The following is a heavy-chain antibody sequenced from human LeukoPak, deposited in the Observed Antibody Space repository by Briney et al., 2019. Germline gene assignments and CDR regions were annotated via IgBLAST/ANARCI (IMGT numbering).Heavy chain of an antibody. CDR3: AKEGTSSGWYLFADY. CDR1: GFSFSSYG. V-gene: IGHV3-30*06. J-gene: IGHJ4*02. D-gene: IGHD6-19*01. CDR2: ISYDGSNK. Sequence: GGSLRLSCAGSGFSFSSYGMHWVRQAPGKGLEWVTVISYDGSNKYYADSVKGRFTISRDNSKNTLYLQMNSLRAEDTAVYYCAKEGTSSGWYLFADYWGQGTLVTVSS.